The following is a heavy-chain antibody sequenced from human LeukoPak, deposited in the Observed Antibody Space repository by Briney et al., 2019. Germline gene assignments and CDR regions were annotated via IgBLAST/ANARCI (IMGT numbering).Heavy chain of an antibody. J-gene: IGHJ4*02. D-gene: IGHD3-3*02. V-gene: IGHV4-34*01. CDR1: GGSFSGYY. CDR2: INHRRST. Sequence: NTSETLSLTCAVYGGSFSGYYWSWIRQPPGKGLEWIGEINHRRSTNYNPSLKSRVTMSVDTSKNQFSLNLSSVTAADTAVYYCARGQFWSGYSIWGQGTLVTVSS. CDR3: ARGQFWSGYSI.